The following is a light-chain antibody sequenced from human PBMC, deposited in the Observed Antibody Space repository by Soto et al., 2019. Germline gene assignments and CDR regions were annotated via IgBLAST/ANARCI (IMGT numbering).Light chain of an antibody. J-gene: IGLJ3*02. CDR3: AAWDDSLNGWV. CDR1: SSNIGSNT. V-gene: IGLV1-44*01. Sequence: QPVLTQPPSASGTPGQRVTISCSGSSSNIGSNTVNWYQQLPGTAPKLLIYSNNQRPSGVRDRFSGSKSGTSASLAISGLQSEDEADYYCAAWDDSLNGWVFGGGPKLTVL. CDR2: SNN.